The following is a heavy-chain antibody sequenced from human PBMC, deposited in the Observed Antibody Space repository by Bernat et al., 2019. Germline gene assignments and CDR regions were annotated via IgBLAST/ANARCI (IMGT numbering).Heavy chain of an antibody. CDR2: ISSSSSYT. CDR1: GFTFSDYY. V-gene: IGHV3-11*05. Sequence: QVQLVESGGGLVKPGGSLRLSCAASGFTFSDYYMSWIRQAPGKGLEWVSYISSSSSYTNYADSVKDRFTISRDNAKNSLYLQMNSLRAEDTAVYYCARDSIAAVAGVFDYWGQGTLVTVSS. D-gene: IGHD6-19*01. CDR3: ARDSIAAVAGVFDY. J-gene: IGHJ4*02.